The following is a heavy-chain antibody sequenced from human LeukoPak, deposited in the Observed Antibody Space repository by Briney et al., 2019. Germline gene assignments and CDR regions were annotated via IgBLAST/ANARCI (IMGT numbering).Heavy chain of an antibody. CDR2: IRYDGSNK. J-gene: IGHJ1*01. Sequence: PGGSLRLSCAASGFTFSSYGMHWVRQAPGKGLEWVAFIRYDGSNKYYADSVKGRFTISRDNSKNTLYLQMNSLRAEDTAVYYCAKDTESGWYERIAEYFQHWGQGTLVTVSS. CDR1: GFTFSSYG. V-gene: IGHV3-30*02. CDR3: AKDTESGWYERIAEYFQH. D-gene: IGHD6-19*01.